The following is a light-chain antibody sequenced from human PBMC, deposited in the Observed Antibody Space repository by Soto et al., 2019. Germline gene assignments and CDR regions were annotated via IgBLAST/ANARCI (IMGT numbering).Light chain of an antibody. J-gene: IGLJ1*01. V-gene: IGLV2-11*01. CDR2: DVS. Sequence: QSALTQPRSVSGSPGQSVTISCTGTSSDVDDYNYVSWFQQHPGKAPKLMIYDVSERPSGVPDRFSGSKSGNTASLTISGLQDEDEADYYCCSYGGTFYVFGTGTKATV. CDR1: SSDVDDYNY. CDR3: CSYGGTFYV.